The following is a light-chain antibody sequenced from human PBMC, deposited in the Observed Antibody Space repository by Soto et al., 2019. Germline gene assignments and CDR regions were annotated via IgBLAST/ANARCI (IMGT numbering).Light chain of an antibody. V-gene: IGKV3-15*01. CDR1: QNIHTN. Sequence: EIVMTQSPATLSVSPGERATLSFSGGQNIHTNLSCYQQKPGQAPRLFTFGASTRATGIPARFSGSGSGTEFTLTISSLQSEDFGVYYCQQYNNWPQITFGQGTRLAI. CDR3: QQYNNWPQIT. J-gene: IGKJ5*01. CDR2: GAS.